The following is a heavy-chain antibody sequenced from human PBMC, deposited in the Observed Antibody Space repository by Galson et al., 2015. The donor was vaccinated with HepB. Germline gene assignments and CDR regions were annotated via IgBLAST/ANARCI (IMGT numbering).Heavy chain of an antibody. J-gene: IGHJ6*03. CDR2: IKQDGNEK. D-gene: IGHD3-3*01. Sequence: SLRLSCAVSGFPFSNFWVTWVRQAPGKGLEWVANIKQDGNEKYYVDSVKGRFTISRDNAKNSLYLQMNSLRVEDTAVYYCSRRADFWSGYFGYYYHYMDVWGKGTTVTVSS. CDR1: GFPFSNFW. CDR3: SRRADFWSGYFGYYYHYMDV. V-gene: IGHV3-7*01.